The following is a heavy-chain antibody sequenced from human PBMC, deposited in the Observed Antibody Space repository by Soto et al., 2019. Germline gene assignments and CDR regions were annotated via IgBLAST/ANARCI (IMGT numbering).Heavy chain of an antibody. J-gene: IGHJ4*02. CDR2: IKGDGSEK. CDR1: GFTFSISW. V-gene: IGHV3-7*01. Sequence: EVHLVESGGGLVQPGGSLTLSCAASGFTFSISWMNWVRQAPGKGLEWVANIKGDGSEKYYVDYVKGRFTISRDNAKNSLYLQMNSLRAEDTAVYYSAAGLPPDYWGQGTLVTVSS. CDR3: AAGLPPDY. D-gene: IGHD3-16*01.